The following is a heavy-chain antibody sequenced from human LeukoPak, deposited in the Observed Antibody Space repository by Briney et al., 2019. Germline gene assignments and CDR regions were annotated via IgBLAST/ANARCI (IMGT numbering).Heavy chain of an antibody. V-gene: IGHV3-30*04. D-gene: IGHD3-10*01. CDR1: GFTFSSYA. CDR3: ARETYYYGSGSLTYSFDY. J-gene: IGHJ4*02. CDR2: ISYDGSNK. Sequence: GRSLRLSCAASGFTFSSYAMHWVRQAPGKGLEWVAVISYDGSNKYYADSVKGRFTISRGNSKNTLYLQMNSLRAEDTAVYYCARETYYYGSGSLTYSFDYWGQGTLVTVYS.